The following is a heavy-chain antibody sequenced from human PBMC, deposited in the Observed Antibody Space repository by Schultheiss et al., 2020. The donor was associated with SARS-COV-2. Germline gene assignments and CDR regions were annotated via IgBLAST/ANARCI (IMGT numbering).Heavy chain of an antibody. D-gene: IGHD3-22*01. CDR3: AKASGAFYDSSGYSSFDY. J-gene: IGHJ4*02. V-gene: IGHV3-23*01. CDR1: GFTFSSYA. Sequence: GGSLRLSCVASGFTFSSYAMSWVRQAPGKGLEWVSAISGSAGTTYYSDSVKGRFTISRDNSKNTLFLQMNSLGAGDTALYYCAKASGAFYDSSGYSSFDYWGQGTLVTVSS. CDR2: ISGSAGTT.